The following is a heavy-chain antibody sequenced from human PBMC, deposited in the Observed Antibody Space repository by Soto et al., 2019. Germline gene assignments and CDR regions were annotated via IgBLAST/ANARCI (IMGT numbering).Heavy chain of an antibody. CDR1: GFTFDDYG. V-gene: IGHV3-20*01. CDR2: INWNGGST. J-gene: IGHJ4*02. Sequence: GGSLRLSCAASGFTFDDYGMSWVRQAPGKGLEWVSGINWNGGSTGYADSVKGRFTISRDNAKNSLYLQMNSVRAEDTALYHCARDQEGRYGDYRSYYFDYWGQGTLVTVSS. CDR3: ARDQEGRYGDYRSYYFDY. D-gene: IGHD4-17*01.